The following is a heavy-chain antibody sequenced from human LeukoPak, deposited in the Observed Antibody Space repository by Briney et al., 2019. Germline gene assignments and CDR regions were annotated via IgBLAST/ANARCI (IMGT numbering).Heavy chain of an antibody. CDR2: IKGDGIST. J-gene: IGHJ3*02. CDR3: AKDLGYVWGSYRYTPDAFDI. Sequence: PGGSLRLSCAASGFTFSSYAMHWVRHAPGQGLVWVSRIKGDGISTNYADSVKGRFTISRDIAKNTLYLQMNSLRAEDTAVYYCAKDLGYVWGSYRYTPDAFDIWGQGTMVTVSS. D-gene: IGHD3-16*02. CDR1: GFTFSSYA. V-gene: IGHV3-74*01.